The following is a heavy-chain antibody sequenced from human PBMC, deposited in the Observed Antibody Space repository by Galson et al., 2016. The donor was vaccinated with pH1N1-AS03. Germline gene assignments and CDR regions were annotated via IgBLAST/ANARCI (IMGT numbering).Heavy chain of an antibody. CDR2: ISAYSGNT. D-gene: IGHD1-20*01. Sequence: SVKVSCKASGYTFTNFGVIWVRQAPGQGLEGVGWISAYSGNTNSAQSLQGRVSMTTDPSTNTVYMELTRLTSDDSAIYYCARDLRRDFGNNFVAGVQFGRYWGQGTLVTVSS. CDR3: ARDLRRDFGNNFVAGVQFGRY. CDR1: GYTFTNFG. V-gene: IGHV1-18*01. J-gene: IGHJ4*02.